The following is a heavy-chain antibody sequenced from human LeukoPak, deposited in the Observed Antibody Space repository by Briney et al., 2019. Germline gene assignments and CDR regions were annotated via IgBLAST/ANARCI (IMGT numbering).Heavy chain of an antibody. D-gene: IGHD6-13*01. CDR3: AREHGAGTGGYFDY. CDR1: GFTFNSYG. V-gene: IGHV3-33*01. CDR2: IWYDGSNK. J-gene: IGHJ4*02. Sequence: GRSLRLSCAASGFTFNSYGMHWVRQAPGKGLEWVAVIWYDGSNKYYADSVKGRFTISRDNYKNTLYLQMNSLRAEYTAVYYCAREHGAGTGGYFDYWGQGTLVTVSS.